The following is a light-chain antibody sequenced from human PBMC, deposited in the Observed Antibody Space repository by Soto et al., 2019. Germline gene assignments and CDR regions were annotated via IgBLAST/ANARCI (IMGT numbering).Light chain of an antibody. Sequence: EIVMTQSPATLSVSPGERATLSCRASQSVNSNLAWYQQKPGQAPRLLIYGASTRATGVPARCSGSGSGTEFTLTISRLQSDDFEVYYGQQYNNWPTFGQGTKVEIK. J-gene: IGKJ1*01. CDR1: QSVNSN. V-gene: IGKV3-15*01. CDR2: GAS. CDR3: QQYNNWPT.